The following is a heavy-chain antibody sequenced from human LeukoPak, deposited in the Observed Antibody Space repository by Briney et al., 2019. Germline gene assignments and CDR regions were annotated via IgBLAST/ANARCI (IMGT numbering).Heavy chain of an antibody. V-gene: IGHV3-30*02. CDR1: GFNFSRNG. J-gene: IGHJ4*02. CDR3: ARDFYDANGVYYYIPDF. D-gene: IGHD3-22*01. Sequence: GGSLRLSCAASGFNFSRNGMHWVRQAPGKGLEWVAFIRFDETNKFYLESVRGRFTISRDISKNMLYLYMNSLRTEDTAVYYCARDFYDANGVYYYIPDFWGQGMLVTVSS. CDR2: IRFDETNK.